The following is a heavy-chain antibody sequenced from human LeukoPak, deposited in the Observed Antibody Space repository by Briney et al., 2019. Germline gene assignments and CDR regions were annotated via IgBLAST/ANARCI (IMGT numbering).Heavy chain of an antibody. V-gene: IGHV1-8*01. CDR1: GYTFTSYD. Sequence: ASVKVSCKASGYTFTSYDINWVRQATGQGLEWVGWMNPNSGNTGYAQKFQGRVTMTRNTSISTAYMELSSLRSEDTAVYYCARGRRPIVVVPAATDNWFDPWGQGTLVTVSS. D-gene: IGHD2-2*01. CDR2: MNPNSGNT. J-gene: IGHJ5*02. CDR3: ARGRRPIVVVPAATDNWFDP.